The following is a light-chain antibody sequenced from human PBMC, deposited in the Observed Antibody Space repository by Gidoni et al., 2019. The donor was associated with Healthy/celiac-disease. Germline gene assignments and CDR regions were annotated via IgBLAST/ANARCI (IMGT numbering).Light chain of an antibody. CDR2: DAS. V-gene: IGKV3-11*01. Sequence: EIVLTQSPATLSLSPGERATLSCRASQSVSSYLAWYQPKPGQAPRLLIYDASNRATGIPARVSGSGSGTDFTLTISSLEPEDFAVYYCQQRSNWPLLTFXGXTKVEIK. J-gene: IGKJ4*01. CDR1: QSVSSY. CDR3: QQRSNWPLLT.